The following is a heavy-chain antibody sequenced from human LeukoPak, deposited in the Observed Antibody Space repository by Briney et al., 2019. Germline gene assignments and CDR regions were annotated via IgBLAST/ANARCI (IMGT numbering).Heavy chain of an antibody. J-gene: IGHJ4*02. CDR1: GFTFSRYW. CDR3: ARVGGEYVVSDY. CDR2: INTDGRTI. D-gene: IGHD3-16*01. V-gene: IGHV3-74*01. Sequence: GGSLRLSCAASGFTFSRYWMHWVRQAPGKGLVWVSRINTDGRTITYADSVKGRFTISRDNAKNSVYLQMNSLTAEDTAVYYCARVGGEYVVSDYWGQGTLVAVSS.